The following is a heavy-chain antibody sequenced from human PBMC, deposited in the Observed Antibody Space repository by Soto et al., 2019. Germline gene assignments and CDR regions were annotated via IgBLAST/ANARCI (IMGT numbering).Heavy chain of an antibody. CDR3: ARQYPLDYDFLSRERTNWFDP. D-gene: IGHD3-3*01. CDR2: IIPIFGTA. J-gene: IGHJ5*02. V-gene: IGHV1-69*01. CDR1: GGTFSSYA. Sequence: QVQLVQSGAEVKKPGSSVKVSCKASGGTFSSYAISWVRQAPGQGLEWMGGIIPIFGTANYAQKFQGRVTITADESTSTAYMELSSLRSEDTAVYYCARQYPLDYDFLSRERTNWFDPWGQGTLVTVSS.